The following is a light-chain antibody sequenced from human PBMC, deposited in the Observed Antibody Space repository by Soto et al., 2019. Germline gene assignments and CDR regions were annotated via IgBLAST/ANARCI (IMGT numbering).Light chain of an antibody. CDR1: QTINIF. CDR2: AAS. CDR3: QQRTNWPDT. V-gene: IGKV1-39*01. J-gene: IGKJ5*01. Sequence: DIRMTQSPSSLSASVGDRVTITCRASQTINIFLKWYQQKPGKAPMLLIYAASNLQSGVPSRFSGSGSGTDFTLTINSLQPEDFAVYYCQQRTNWPDTFGQGTRLEIK.